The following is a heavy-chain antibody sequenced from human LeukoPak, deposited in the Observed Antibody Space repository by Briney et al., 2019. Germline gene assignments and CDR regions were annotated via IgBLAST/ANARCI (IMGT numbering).Heavy chain of an antibody. D-gene: IGHD2-15*01. J-gene: IGHJ6*03. CDR2: IRYDGSKI. V-gene: IGHV3-30*02. CDR3: AKGYCSGGNCYYMDV. CDR1: GFSFSRHG. Sequence: PGGSLRLSCAGAGFSFSRHGMFWVRQAPGRGLEWVAFIRYDGSKIYYADSVKGRFTISRDNSKNTLYLQMNSLRPEDTAVYYCAKGYCSGGNCYYMDVWGKGTTATISS.